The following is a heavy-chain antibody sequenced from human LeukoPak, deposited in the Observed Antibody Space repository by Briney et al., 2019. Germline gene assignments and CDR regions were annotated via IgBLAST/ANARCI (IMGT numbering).Heavy chain of an antibody. J-gene: IGHJ6*02. D-gene: IGHD2-2*01. CDR1: GFTFSSYA. CDR2: ISGSGSST. Sequence: GGSLRLSCAASGFTFSSYAMSWVRQAPGKGLEWVSAISGSGSSTYYADSVKGRFTISRDNSKNTLYLQMNSLRAEDTAVYYCAKPSCSSTSCSPSFYYYGMDVWGQGTTVTVSS. CDR3: AKPSCSSTSCSPSFYYYGMDV. V-gene: IGHV3-23*01.